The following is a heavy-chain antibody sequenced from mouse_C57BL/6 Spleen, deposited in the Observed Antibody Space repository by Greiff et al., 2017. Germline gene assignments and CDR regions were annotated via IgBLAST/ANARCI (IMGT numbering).Heavy chain of an antibody. V-gene: IGHV1-42*01. CDR2: INPSTGGT. J-gene: IGHJ4*01. CDR3: ARWDYYAMDY. CDR1: GYSFTGYY. Sequence: VQLKESGPELVKPGASVKISCKASGYSFTGYYMNWVKQSPEKSLEWIGEINPSTGGTTYNQKFKAKATLTVDKSSSTAYMQLKSLTSEDSAVYYCARWDYYAMDYWGQGTSVTVSS.